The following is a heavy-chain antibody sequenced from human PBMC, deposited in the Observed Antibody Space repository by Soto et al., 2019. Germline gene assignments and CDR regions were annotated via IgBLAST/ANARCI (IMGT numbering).Heavy chain of an antibody. D-gene: IGHD3-22*01. CDR3: ARDPLYYYDCSGYPGYFDY. Sequence: GAPLRLSCAASGFTFSSYAMHWLRQAPGKGLEWVAVISYDGSNKYYADSVKGRFTISRDNSKNTLYLQMNSLRAEDTAVYYCARDPLYYYDCSGYPGYFDYWGQGTLVTVSS. J-gene: IGHJ4*02. CDR1: GFTFSSYA. V-gene: IGHV3-30-3*01. CDR2: ISYDGSNK.